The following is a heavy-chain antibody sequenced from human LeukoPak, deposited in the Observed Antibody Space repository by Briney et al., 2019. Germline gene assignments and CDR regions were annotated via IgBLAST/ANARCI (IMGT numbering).Heavy chain of an antibody. J-gene: IGHJ4*02. Sequence: ASVKVSCKASGGTFSSYAISWVRQAPGQGLEWMGRIIPIFGTANYAQKFQGRVTITTDESTSTAYMELSSLRSEDTAVYYCASTYYGSGSYGTLDYWGQGTLVTVSS. CDR1: GGTFSSYA. CDR3: ASTYYGSGSYGTLDY. V-gene: IGHV1-69*05. CDR2: IIPIFGTA. D-gene: IGHD3-10*01.